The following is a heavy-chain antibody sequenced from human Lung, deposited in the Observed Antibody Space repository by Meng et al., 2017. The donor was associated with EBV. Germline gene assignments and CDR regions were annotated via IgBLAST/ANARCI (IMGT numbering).Heavy chain of an antibody. Sequence: EVQLVESGGGLVKPGGALRRSGATSGFTFSNYNMNWVRQAPGKGLEWVSFISSSTYYIKYADSVKGRFTISRDNAKNSLSLQMNSLRAEDTAVYYCARDFDGSGSFYFDSWGQGTLVTVSS. D-gene: IGHD3-10*01. CDR2: ISSSTYYI. CDR1: GFTFSNYN. J-gene: IGHJ4*02. CDR3: ARDFDGSGSFYFDS. V-gene: IGHV3-21*06.